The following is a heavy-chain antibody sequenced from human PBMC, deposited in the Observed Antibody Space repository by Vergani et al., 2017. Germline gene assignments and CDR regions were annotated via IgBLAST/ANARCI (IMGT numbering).Heavy chain of an antibody. V-gene: IGHV4-34*01. J-gene: IGHJ6*03. CDR2: IDHTGRP. CDR1: GGSFTSYH. Sequence: QVQLQQWGGGLLKPSETLSLTCVVNGGSFTSYHWTWIRQSQGEGLEWVGDIDHTGRPDYNPSLKSRLTISVDKSRIQFSLTLNSVTATDTAIYFCARVNTETNGHLYYYYYMDVWGQGTAVTVS. D-gene: IGHD4-11*01. CDR3: ARVNTETNGHLYYYYYMDV.